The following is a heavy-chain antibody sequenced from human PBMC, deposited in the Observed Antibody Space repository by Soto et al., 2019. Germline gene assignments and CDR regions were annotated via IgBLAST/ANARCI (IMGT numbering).Heavy chain of an antibody. CDR2: TIPMFATA. CDR3: ARGLFGQQWLVGFDT. V-gene: IGHV1-69*01. J-gene: IGHJ4*02. Sequence: QVHLVQSGAEVKKPGSSVTVSCKASGGSFSNYIFAWVRQAPGQGLEWMGGTIPMFATAQYAQKLQGRVTITADESTSTVYMDLTSLTSYDTAVYYCARGLFGQQWLVGFDTWGQGTLVTVSS. D-gene: IGHD6-19*01. CDR1: GGSFSNYI.